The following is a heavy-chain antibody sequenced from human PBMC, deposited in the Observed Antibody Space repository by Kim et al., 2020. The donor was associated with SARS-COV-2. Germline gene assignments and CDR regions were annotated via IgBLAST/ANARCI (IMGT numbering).Heavy chain of an antibody. CDR1: GFTFSSYG. CDR2: ISYDGSNK. D-gene: IGHD3-22*01. V-gene: IGHV3-30*03. CDR3: ARSDSSGYLAEYFQH. Sequence: GGSLRLSCAASGFTFSSYGMHWVRQAPGKGLEWVAVISYDGSNKYYADSVKGRFTISRDNSKNTLYLQMNSLRAEDTAVYYCARSDSSGYLAEYFQHWGQGTLVTVSS. J-gene: IGHJ1*01.